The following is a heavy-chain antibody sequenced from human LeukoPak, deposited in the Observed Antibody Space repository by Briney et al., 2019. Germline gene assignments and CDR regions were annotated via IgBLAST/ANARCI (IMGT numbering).Heavy chain of an antibody. CDR2: INHGGST. Sequence: PSETLSLTCAVYGVSFSGYYWSWIRQPPGKGLEWIGEINHGGSTNYHPSLKSRVTISVDTSKNQFSLKLSSVTAADTAVYYCARVDDLWGQGTLVPVFS. V-gene: IGHV4-34*01. J-gene: IGHJ5*02. CDR1: GVSFSGYY. CDR3: ARVDDL.